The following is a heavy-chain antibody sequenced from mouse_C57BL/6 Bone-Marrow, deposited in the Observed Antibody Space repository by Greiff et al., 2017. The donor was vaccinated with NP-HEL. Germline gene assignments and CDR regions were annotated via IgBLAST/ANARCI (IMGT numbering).Heavy chain of an antibody. Sequence: QVQLQQPGAELVMPGASVKLSCKASGYTFTSYWMHWVKQRPGQGLEWIGEIDPSDSYTNYNQKFKGKSTLTVDKSSSTAYMQLSSLTSEDSAVYYCARKPDLDYWGQGTTLTVSS. CDR1: GYTFTSYW. CDR2: IDPSDSYT. CDR3: ARKPDLDY. J-gene: IGHJ2*01. V-gene: IGHV1-69*01.